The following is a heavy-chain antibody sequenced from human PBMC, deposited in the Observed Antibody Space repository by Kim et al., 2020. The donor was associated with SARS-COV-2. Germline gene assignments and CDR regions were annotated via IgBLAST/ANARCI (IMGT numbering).Heavy chain of an antibody. Sequence: GGSLRLSCAASGFTFSSYWMSWVRQAPGKGLEWVANIKQDGSEKYYVDSVKGRFTISRDNAKKSLYLQMNSLRAEDTAVYYCARDGIAAAGAYYYYGMDVWGQGTTVTVCS. D-gene: IGHD6-13*01. CDR2: IKQDGSEK. CDR1: GFTFSSYW. V-gene: IGHV3-7*01. J-gene: IGHJ6*02. CDR3: ARDGIAAAGAYYYYGMDV.